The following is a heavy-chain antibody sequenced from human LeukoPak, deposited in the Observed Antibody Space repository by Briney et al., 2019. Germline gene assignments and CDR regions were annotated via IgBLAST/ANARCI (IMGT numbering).Heavy chain of an antibody. Sequence: GGSLRLSCAASGFTFSYHWMSWVRQAPGKGPEWVANIKQDGTEKYYVDSVKGRFTISRDNAKNSLYLQMNSLRAEDTAVYYCANGVGSTVYWGQGTLVTVSS. V-gene: IGHV3-7*03. CDR2: IKQDGTEK. D-gene: IGHD1-26*01. CDR1: GFTFSYHW. J-gene: IGHJ4*02. CDR3: ANGVGSTVY.